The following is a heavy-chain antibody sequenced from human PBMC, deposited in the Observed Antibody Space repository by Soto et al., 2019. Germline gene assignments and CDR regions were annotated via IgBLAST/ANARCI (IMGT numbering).Heavy chain of an antibody. CDR3: ARVGHYYYYGLDV. V-gene: IGHV4-4*02. CDR1: GGSISSDNW. D-gene: IGHD3-10*01. J-gene: IGHJ6*02. CDR2: IYHSGST. Sequence: PXETLSLTCAVSGGSISSDNWWTCVRQPPGRGLEWIGEIYHSGSTNYNPSLKSRVTISVDKSKNQFSLKLSSVTAADTAVYYCARVGHYYYYGLDVWGQGTTVTVSS.